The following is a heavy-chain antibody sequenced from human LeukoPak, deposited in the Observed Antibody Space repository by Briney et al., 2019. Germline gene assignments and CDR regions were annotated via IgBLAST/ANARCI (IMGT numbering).Heavy chain of an antibody. Sequence: GGSLRLSCAASGFTFSSYGMHWVRQAPGKGLEWVAVISYDGSNKYYADSAKGRFTISRDNSKNTLYLQMNSLRAEDTAVYYCVYSSSWYYFDYWGQGTLVTVSS. J-gene: IGHJ4*02. CDR1: GFTFSSYG. CDR2: ISYDGSNK. V-gene: IGHV3-30*03. CDR3: VYSSSWYYFDY. D-gene: IGHD6-13*01.